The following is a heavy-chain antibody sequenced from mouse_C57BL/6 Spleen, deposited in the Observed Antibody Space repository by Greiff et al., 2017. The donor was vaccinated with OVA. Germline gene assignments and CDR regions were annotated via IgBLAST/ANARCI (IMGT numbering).Heavy chain of an antibody. D-gene: IGHD1-1*01. V-gene: IGHV5-6*01. CDR3: ARHGSSYNWYFDV. CDR1: GFTFSSYG. J-gene: IGHJ1*01. Sequence: EVKLVESGGDLVKPGGSLKLSCAASGFTFSSYGMSWVRQTPDKRLEWVATISSGGSYTYYPDSVEGRFTISRDNAKNTLYLQMSSVKSEDTAMYYCARHGSSYNWYFDVWGAGATVTVSS. CDR2: ISSGGSYT.